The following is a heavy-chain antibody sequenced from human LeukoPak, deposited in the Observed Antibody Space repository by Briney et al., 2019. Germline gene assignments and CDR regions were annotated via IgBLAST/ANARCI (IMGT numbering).Heavy chain of an antibody. CDR1: GFTFNSYS. CDR3: AREVHDYSNSEDYYYMDV. J-gene: IGHJ6*03. CDR2: ISSSSGYI. D-gene: IGHD4-11*01. V-gene: IGHV3-21*01. Sequence: PGGSLRLSCAASGFTFNSYSMNWVRQTPGKGLEWVSSISSSSGYINYADSVKGRFTVSRDNAKNSLYLQMNSLRAEDTAVYYCAREVHDYSNSEDYYYMDVWGKGTTVTVSS.